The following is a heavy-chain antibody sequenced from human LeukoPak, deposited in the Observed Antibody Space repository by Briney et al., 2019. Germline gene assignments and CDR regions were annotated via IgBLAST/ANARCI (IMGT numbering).Heavy chain of an antibody. J-gene: IGHJ6*02. V-gene: IGHV4-4*02. D-gene: IGHD3-16*01. CDR1: GGSITSTNW. CDR2: VSLSGLT. CDR3: ARDYAVRDFYYGLDV. Sequence: SGTLSLTCGVSGGSITSTNWWSWVRQPPGQGLEWIGEVSLSGLTNYNPSLSSRVIMALDTSKNHLSLHLTSVTAADTAVYFCARDYAVRDFYYGLDVWGQGTTVTVSS.